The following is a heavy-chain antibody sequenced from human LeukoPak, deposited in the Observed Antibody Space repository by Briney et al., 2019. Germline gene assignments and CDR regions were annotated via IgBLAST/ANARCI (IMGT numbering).Heavy chain of an antibody. CDR1: GYTFTGYY. J-gene: IGHJ4*02. V-gene: IGHV1-2*02. D-gene: IGHD5-12*01. Sequence: ASVKVSCKASGYTFTGYYMHWVRQAPGQGLEWMGWINPNSGGTNYAQKFQGRVTMTRDTSISTAYMELSRLRSDDTAVYYCARDSSPSSGYDIDYWGQGTLVTVSS. CDR2: INPNSGGT. CDR3: ARDSSPSSGYDIDY.